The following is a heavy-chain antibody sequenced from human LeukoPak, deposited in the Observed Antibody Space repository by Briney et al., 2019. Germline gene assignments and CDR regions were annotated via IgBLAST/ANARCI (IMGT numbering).Heavy chain of an antibody. CDR3: ATSHYYYASGSYPPPMGY. CDR2: INHSGST. J-gene: IGHJ4*02. Sequence: SETLSLTCAVYGGSFSGYYWSWIRQPPGKGLEWIGEINHSGSTNYNPSLKSRVTISVDTSKNQFSLKLSSVTAADTAVYYCATSHYYYASGSYPPPMGYWGQGTLVTVSS. D-gene: IGHD3-10*01. CDR1: GGSFSGYY. V-gene: IGHV4-34*01.